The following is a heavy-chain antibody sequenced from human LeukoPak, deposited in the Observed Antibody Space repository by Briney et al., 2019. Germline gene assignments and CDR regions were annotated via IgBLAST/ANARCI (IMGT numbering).Heavy chain of an antibody. CDR3: ARGARYCTNGVCSLYYYYYMDV. CDR2: INPNSGGT. D-gene: IGHD2-8*01. CDR1: GYTFTGYY. J-gene: IGHJ6*03. Sequence: ASVKVSCKASGYTFTGYYMHWVRQAPGQGLEWMGRINPNSGGTNYAQKFQGRVTMNRDTSISTAYMELSRLRSDDTAVYYCARGARYCTNGVCSLYYYYYMDVWGKGTTVTVSS. V-gene: IGHV1-2*06.